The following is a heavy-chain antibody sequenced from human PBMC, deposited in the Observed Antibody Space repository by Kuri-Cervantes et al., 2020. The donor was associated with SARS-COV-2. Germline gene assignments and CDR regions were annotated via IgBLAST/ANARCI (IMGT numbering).Heavy chain of an antibody. D-gene: IGHD6-6*01. Sequence: GESLKISCAASGFTFSSYAMSWVRQAPGKGLEWVSAISGSGGSTYYADSVKGRFTISRDNSKNTLYLQMNSLRAEDTAVYYCAKDPQLGDAVDIWGQGTMVTVSS. CDR3: AKDPQLGDAVDI. CDR2: ISGSGGST. CDR1: GFTFSSYA. V-gene: IGHV3-23*01. J-gene: IGHJ3*02.